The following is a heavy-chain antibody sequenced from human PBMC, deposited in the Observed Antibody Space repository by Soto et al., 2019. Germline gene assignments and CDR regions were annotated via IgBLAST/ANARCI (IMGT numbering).Heavy chain of an antibody. Sequence: QLVQSGAEVKTPGASVKVSCEAFGFSFSAYYMHWVRQAPGQGLEWVGWINPKNGDTKYAEKFEAWVTPSTDASINSADMELSGLPSDATAVYYCARAVNRFSTCWGDWVDPWGKRTLVTVSS. CDR3: ARAVNRFSTCWGDWVDP. V-gene: IGHV1-2*04. J-gene: IGHJ5*02. CDR2: INPKNGDT. D-gene: IGHD6-19*01. CDR1: GFSFSAYY.